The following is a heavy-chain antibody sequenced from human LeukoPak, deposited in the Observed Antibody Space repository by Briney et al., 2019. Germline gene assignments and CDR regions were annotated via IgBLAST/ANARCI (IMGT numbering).Heavy chain of an antibody. CDR2: VNPNSGGT. V-gene: IGHV1-2*02. CDR3: ARADMIVGGVFRYDY. J-gene: IGHJ4*02. CDR1: GYTFTAYY. Sequence: AAVKVSLMASGYTFTAYYIHSVRPARGRGLGCVGWVNPNSGGTNYAKKFQGRVTMTRDTSISTAYMELSRLTSDDTAVYYCARADMIVGGVFRYDYWGQGTLVTVSS. D-gene: IGHD3-22*01.